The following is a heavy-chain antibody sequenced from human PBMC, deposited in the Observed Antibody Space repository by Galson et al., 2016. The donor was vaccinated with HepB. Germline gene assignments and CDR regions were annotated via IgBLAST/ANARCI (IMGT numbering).Heavy chain of an antibody. Sequence: SLRLSCAASGFSFSTYAITWVRQAPGKGLEWVAAISGSGAATYYADSVQGRFSISRDNAKNTLDLQMSSLRVDDTAVYFCAKDLRDGTYYLDYWGQGTLVTVTA. CDR1: GFSFSTYA. V-gene: IGHV3-23*01. J-gene: IGHJ4*02. CDR2: ISGSGAAT. D-gene: IGHD5-24*01. CDR3: AKDLRDGTYYLDY.